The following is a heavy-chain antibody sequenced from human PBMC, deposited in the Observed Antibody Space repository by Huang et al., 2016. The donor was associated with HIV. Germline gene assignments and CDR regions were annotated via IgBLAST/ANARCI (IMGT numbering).Heavy chain of an antibody. V-gene: IGHV3-74*01. J-gene: IGHJ4*02. D-gene: IGHD3-22*01. CDR3: VRDPRIQSWLNYFDY. CDR2: INSDWGRS. Sequence: EVQLVESGGGLVQPGGSLRLSCAASGFTFSSYWMHWVRQAPGKGVVWVSRINSDWGRSGYADSVKGRFTISRDNAKNTLYLQMNSRRAEDTAVYYCVRDPRIQSWLNYFDYWGQGTLVSVSS. CDR1: GFTFSSYW.